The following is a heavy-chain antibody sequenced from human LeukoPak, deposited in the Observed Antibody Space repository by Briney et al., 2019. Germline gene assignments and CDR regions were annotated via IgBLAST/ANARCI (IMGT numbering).Heavy chain of an antibody. CDR2: IYPGDSDT. J-gene: IGHJ5*02. CDR1: GYSFTSYW. Sequence: GESLKISCKGSGYSFTSYWIGWVRQMPGKGLEWMGIIYPGDSDTRYSPSFQGQVTISADKSISTASLQWSSLKASDTAMYYCARLSGYCSSTSCYRLNWFDPWGQGTLVTVSS. V-gene: IGHV5-51*01. D-gene: IGHD2-2*01. CDR3: ARLSGYCSSTSCYRLNWFDP.